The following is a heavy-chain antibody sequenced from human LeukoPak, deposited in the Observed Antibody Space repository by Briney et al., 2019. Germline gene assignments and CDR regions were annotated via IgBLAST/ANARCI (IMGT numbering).Heavy chain of an antibody. V-gene: IGHV1-3*01. D-gene: IGHD6-19*01. Sequence: ASVKVSCKASGYTFTSYTMHWVRQAPGQRLEWMGWINAGNGNTKYSQKFQGRVTITRDTSASIAYMELSSLRSEDTAVYYCARLQWLKYYFDYWGQGTLVTVSS. CDR2: INAGNGNT. CDR1: GYTFTSYT. J-gene: IGHJ4*02. CDR3: ARLQWLKYYFDY.